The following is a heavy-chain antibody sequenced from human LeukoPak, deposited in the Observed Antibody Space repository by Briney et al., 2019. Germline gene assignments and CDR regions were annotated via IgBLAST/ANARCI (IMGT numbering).Heavy chain of an antibody. CDR2: IYHSGST. CDR1: GYSISSGYY. CDR3: ARDVWSGYLSNYYYYYMDV. V-gene: IGHV4-38-2*02. D-gene: IGHD3-3*01. J-gene: IGHJ6*03. Sequence: PSETLSLTCTVSGYSISSGYYWGWIRQPPGKGLEWIGSIYHSGSTYYNPSLKSRVTISVDTSKNQFSLKLSSVTAADTAVYYCARDVWSGYLSNYYYYYMDVWGKGTTVTVSS.